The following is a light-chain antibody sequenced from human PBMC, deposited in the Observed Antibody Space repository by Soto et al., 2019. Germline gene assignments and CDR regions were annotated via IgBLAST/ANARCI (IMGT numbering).Light chain of an antibody. CDR2: EGT. CDR3: CSYAGTRIYV. J-gene: IGLJ1*01. V-gene: IGLV2-23*01. Sequence: QSVLAQPASVSGSPGQSITISCTGTSSDVGIYNLVSWYQQHPGKAPKLIIYEGTKRPSGVSNRFSGSKSDNTAPLTISGLQAEDGADYYCCSYAGTRIYVFGTGTKVTVL. CDR1: SSDVGIYNL.